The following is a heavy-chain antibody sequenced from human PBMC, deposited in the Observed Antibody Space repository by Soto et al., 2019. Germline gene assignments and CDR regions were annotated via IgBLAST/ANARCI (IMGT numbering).Heavy chain of an antibody. CDR3: ARGSVGSGWSHPTLHFDY. V-gene: IGHV3-66*01. CDR1: GFTVSSNY. Sequence: PGGSLRLSCAASGFTVSSNYMSRVRQAPGKGLEWVSVIYSGGSTYYADSVKGRFTISRDNSKNTLYLQMNSLRAEDTAVYYCARGSVGSGWSHPTLHFDYWGQGTLVTVSS. J-gene: IGHJ4*02. D-gene: IGHD6-19*01. CDR2: IYSGGST.